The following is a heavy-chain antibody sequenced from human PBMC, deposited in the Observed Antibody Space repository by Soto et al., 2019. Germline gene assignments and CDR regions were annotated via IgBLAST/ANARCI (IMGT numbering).Heavy chain of an antibody. CDR2: TYITGDT. J-gene: IGHJ4*02. V-gene: IGHV4-4*07. Sequence: SETLSLTCSVSGDSISSYYWSWIRQSAGKGLEWIGRTYITGDTNYNPALKSRVTMSLDASKKQLSLKLSSVTAADTAVYYCAREYTETVDGPTPFYFDYWGQGTPVTVSS. D-gene: IGHD6-19*01. CDR1: GDSISSYY. CDR3: AREYTETVDGPTPFYFDY.